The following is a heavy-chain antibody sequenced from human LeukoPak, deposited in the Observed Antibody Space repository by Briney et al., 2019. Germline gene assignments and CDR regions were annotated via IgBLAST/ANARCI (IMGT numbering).Heavy chain of an antibody. Sequence: ASETLSLTCSVSGDSITGYYWGWIRQPPGKGLEWIGNIYYTGNTYYNSSLNSRITISLDTSKNQFSLKVISMTAADTAVYYCTKSDGYGLIRICGRGTMVTVSS. CDR3: TKSDGYGLIRI. V-gene: IGHV4-39*07. D-gene: IGHD3-10*01. J-gene: IGHJ3*02. CDR2: IYYTGNT. CDR1: GDSITGYY.